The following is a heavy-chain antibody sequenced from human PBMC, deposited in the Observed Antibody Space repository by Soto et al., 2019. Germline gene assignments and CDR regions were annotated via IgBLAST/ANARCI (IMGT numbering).Heavy chain of an antibody. Sequence: EVQLLESGGGLVQPGGSLRLSCAASGFTFSSYAMSWVRQAPGKGLEWVSAISGSGGSTYYADSVKGRFTISRDNTKNTLYLQMNSLRAEDTAVYYCAKRYTGAAVPRWDFDYWGQGTLVTVSS. CDR1: GFTFSSYA. CDR2: ISGSGGST. CDR3: AKRYTGAAVPRWDFDY. V-gene: IGHV3-23*01. D-gene: IGHD1-26*01. J-gene: IGHJ4*02.